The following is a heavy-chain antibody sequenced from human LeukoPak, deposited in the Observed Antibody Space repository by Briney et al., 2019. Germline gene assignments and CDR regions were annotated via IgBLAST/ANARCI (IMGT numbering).Heavy chain of an antibody. V-gene: IGHV3-48*04. J-gene: IGHJ4*02. Sequence: PGGSLRLSCEASGFSISLYTMNWVRQAPGKGLEWVSYIHSSSETIYYGDSVKGRFTISRDNGKNSLYLQMNSLRAEDTAVYYCAKEAHGSYSYYFDYWGQGTLVTVSS. D-gene: IGHD1-26*01. CDR1: GFSISLYT. CDR2: IHSSSETI. CDR3: AKEAHGSYSYYFDY.